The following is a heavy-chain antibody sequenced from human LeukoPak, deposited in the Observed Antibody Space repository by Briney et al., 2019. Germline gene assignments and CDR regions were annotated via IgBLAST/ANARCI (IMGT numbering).Heavy chain of an antibody. D-gene: IGHD4-11*01. CDR1: GFTFRSYA. J-gene: IGHJ4*02. V-gene: IGHV3-23*01. CDR2: ISGSGGST. Sequence: AGGSLRLSCAASGFTFRSYAMSWVRQAPGKGLEWGSAISGSGGSTYYADSVKGRFTISRDNSKNTLYLQMNSLRAEDTAVYYCAKTALTTVTTNFDYWGQGTLVTVSS. CDR3: AKTALTTVTTNFDY.